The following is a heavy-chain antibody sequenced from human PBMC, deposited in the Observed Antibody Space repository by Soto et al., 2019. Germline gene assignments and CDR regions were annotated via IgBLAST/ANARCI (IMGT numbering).Heavy chain of an antibody. D-gene: IGHD3-10*01. V-gene: IGHV4-39*01. CDR2: IYYSGST. CDR3: ARHTYYYGSGSYYTTYYFDY. Sequence: QLQLQESGPGLVKPSETLSLTCTVSGGSISSSSYYWGWIRQPPGKGLEWIGSIYYSGSTYYNPSLKSRVTISVDTSKNQFSLKLSSVTAADTAVYYCARHTYYYGSGSYYTTYYFDYWGQGTLVTVSS. CDR1: GGSISSSSYY. J-gene: IGHJ4*02.